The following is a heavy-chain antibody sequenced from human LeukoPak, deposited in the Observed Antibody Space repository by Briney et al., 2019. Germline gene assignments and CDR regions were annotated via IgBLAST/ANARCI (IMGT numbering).Heavy chain of an antibody. V-gene: IGHV3-30*18. Sequence: GRSLRLSCAASGFTFSSYGMHWVRQAPGKGLEWVALISFDGVKTDYADSVKGRFTISRDSSQNTLYLQMNSLGAEDTAVYYCAKDRGSSSAACGMDVWGQGTTVTVSS. J-gene: IGHJ6*02. CDR3: AKDRGSSSAACGMDV. CDR2: ISFDGVKT. CDR1: GFTFSSYG. D-gene: IGHD6-13*01.